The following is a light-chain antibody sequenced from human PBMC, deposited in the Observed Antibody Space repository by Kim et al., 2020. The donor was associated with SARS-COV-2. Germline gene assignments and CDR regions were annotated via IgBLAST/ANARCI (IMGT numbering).Light chain of an antibody. CDR1: TGAVTRGHY. CDR2: DAN. CDR3: LLAYSGARV. Sequence: PGGTVTLTRCSSTGAVTRGHYPYWFPQKPGQAPRTLIYDANHQHPWTPARFSGSPLGGKAALTLSGAQPEDEAEYYCLLAYSGARVFGGGTQLTVL. J-gene: IGLJ2*01. V-gene: IGLV7-46*01.